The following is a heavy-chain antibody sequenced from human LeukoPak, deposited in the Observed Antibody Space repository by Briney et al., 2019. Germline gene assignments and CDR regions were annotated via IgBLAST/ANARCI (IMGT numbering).Heavy chain of an antibody. Sequence: GGSLRLSCAASGFTFASYGMHWVRHAPGKGLEWVGLIRYDGTNKYYTDSVKGRFTISKDNSKNTLYLQMNSLRAEDTAVYYCTRNQGYCTGGGCYIDYWGQGTLVTVSS. CDR3: TRNQGYCTGGGCYIDY. CDR1: GFTFASYG. J-gene: IGHJ4*02. D-gene: IGHD2-8*02. V-gene: IGHV3-30*02. CDR2: IRYDGTNK.